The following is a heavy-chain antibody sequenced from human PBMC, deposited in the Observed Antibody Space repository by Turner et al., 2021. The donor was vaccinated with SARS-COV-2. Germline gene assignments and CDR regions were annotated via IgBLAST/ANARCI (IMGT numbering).Heavy chain of an antibody. J-gene: IGHJ5*02. CDR3: AREPFTYYYDSSGNWFDP. CDR1: GYTLIELS. D-gene: IGHD3-22*01. V-gene: IGHV1-24*01. Sequence: QVQLVQSGAEVKKPGASVKVSCKVSGYTLIELSMHWVRQAPGKGLEWMGGFDPEDSETIYAQKFQGRVTMTEDTSTDTAYMELSSLRSDDTAVYYCAREPFTYYYDSSGNWFDPWGQGTLVTVSS. CDR2: FDPEDSET.